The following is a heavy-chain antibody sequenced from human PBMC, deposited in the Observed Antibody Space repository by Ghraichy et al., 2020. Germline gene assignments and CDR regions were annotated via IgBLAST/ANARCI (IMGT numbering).Heavy chain of an antibody. CDR3: ARGKIGWPDY. CDR2: IGYDGTYK. CDR1: GFTFSSYA. J-gene: IGHJ4*02. D-gene: IGHD6-19*01. Sequence: LSLTCEASGFTFSSYAMHWVRQAPGKGLEWVAVIGYDGTYKFYADSVKGRFTISRDNSKNTLSLQINSLRPEDTAVYYCARGKIGWPDYWGQGTLVTVSS. V-gene: IGHV3-30-3*01.